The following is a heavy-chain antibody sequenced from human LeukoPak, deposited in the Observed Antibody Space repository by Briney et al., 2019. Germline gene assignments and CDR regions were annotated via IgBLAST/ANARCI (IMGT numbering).Heavy chain of an antibody. Sequence: TNYGDSVKGRFTISRDNSKNTLYLQMNSLRAEDTAVYYCAKDIVRAYSSSWYGDDAFDIWGQGTMVTVSS. CDR2: T. CDR3: AKDIVRAYSSSWYGDDAFDI. D-gene: IGHD6-13*01. V-gene: IGHV3-23*01. J-gene: IGHJ3*02.